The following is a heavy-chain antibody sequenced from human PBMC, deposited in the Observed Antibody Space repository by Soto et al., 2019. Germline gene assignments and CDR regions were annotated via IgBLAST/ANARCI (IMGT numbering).Heavy chain of an antibody. V-gene: IGHV1-18*01. J-gene: IGHJ3*01. CDR2: ITPYNGNT. CDR1: NYLFGAFG. Sequence: QVQLVQSGAEVKNPGASVKVSCQASNYLFGAFGISWVRQAPGQGLEWMGWITPYNGNTHYAEKFQDRFTMTADKSPTTAYMEVRRLTSDDTAVYFCARISARRNDFDVLGQGTVVTVSS. CDR3: ARISARRNDFDV.